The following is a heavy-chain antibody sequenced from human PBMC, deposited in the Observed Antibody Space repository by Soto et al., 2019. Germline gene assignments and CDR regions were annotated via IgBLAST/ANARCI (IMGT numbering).Heavy chain of an antibody. CDR3: AALSVDYYYGMDV. D-gene: IGHD3-16*02. CDR2: IIPIFGTA. Sequence: SVKVSCKASGGTFSSYAISWVQQAPGQGLEWMGGIIPIFGTANYAQKFQGRVTITADESTSTAYMELSSLRSEDTAVYYCAALSVDYYYGMDVWGQGTTVTVSS. CDR1: GGTFSSYA. V-gene: IGHV1-69*13. J-gene: IGHJ6*02.